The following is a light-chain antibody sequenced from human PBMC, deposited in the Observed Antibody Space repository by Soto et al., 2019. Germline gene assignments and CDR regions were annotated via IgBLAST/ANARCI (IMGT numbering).Light chain of an antibody. CDR3: QQRSDWPT. J-gene: IGKJ3*01. Sequence: EIVLTQSPATLSLSPGERATLSCRASQSVSSYLAWYQHKPGQAPRLLIYDASNRATGIPARFSGSGSGTDFTLPISSLEPEDFAVYYCQQRSDWPTFGPGTKVDIK. V-gene: IGKV3-11*01. CDR2: DAS. CDR1: QSVSSY.